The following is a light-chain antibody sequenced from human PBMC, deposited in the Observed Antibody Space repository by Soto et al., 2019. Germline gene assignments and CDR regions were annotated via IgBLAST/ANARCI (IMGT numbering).Light chain of an antibody. J-gene: IGKJ4*01. CDR1: QSVSSS. V-gene: IGKV3-15*01. CDR2: GAS. Sequence: EIVMTQSPATLSVSPGERATLFCRASQSVSSSLAWYEQKPGQAPRLLIYGASTRATGIPARFSGSGSGTEFTLTISSLQSEDFAVDYCQQYNIWAPLTCGGGTKVEIK. CDR3: QQYNIWAPLT.